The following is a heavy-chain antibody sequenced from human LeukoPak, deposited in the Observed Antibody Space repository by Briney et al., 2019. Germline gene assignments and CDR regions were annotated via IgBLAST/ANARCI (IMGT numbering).Heavy chain of an antibody. CDR3: VQRSYSPAR. V-gene: IGHV3-48*03. Sequence: PGGSLRLSCAASGFTFSSYEMNWVRQAPGKGLEWVSYISSSGSTIYYADSVKGRFTISRDNAKNTLYLQMNSLRAEDTAVYYCVQRSYSPARWGQGTLVTVSS. J-gene: IGHJ4*02. D-gene: IGHD2-21*01. CDR2: ISSSGSTI. CDR1: GFTFSSYE.